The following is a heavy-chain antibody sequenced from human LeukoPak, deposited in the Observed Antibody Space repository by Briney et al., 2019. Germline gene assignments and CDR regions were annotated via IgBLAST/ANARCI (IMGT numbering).Heavy chain of an antibody. CDR1: GFTFSTYA. CDR3: AKRTSESSGYDY. V-gene: IGHV3-23*01. Sequence: GGSLRLSCAASGFTFSTYAMSWVRQGPGKGLEWVSGIISGSGGTTYYADSVKGRFTVSRDSSKNTLYLQMNTLRAEDTAVYYCAKRTSESSGYDYWGQGTLVTVSS. CDR2: IISGSGGTT. J-gene: IGHJ4*02. D-gene: IGHD3-22*01.